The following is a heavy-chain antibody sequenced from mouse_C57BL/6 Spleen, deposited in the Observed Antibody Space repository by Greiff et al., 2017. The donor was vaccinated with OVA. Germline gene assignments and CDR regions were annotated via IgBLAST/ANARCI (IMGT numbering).Heavy chain of an antibody. CDR2: INPNNGGT. D-gene: IGHD1-1*01. V-gene: IGHV1-22*01. J-gene: IGHJ2*01. CDR3: AREGTITTVVARGDY. Sequence: EVQLQQSGPELVKPGASVKMSCKASGYTFTDYNMHWVKQSHGKSLEWIGYINPNNGGTSYNQKFKGKATLTVNKSSSTAYMELRSLTSEDSAVYYCAREGTITTVVARGDYWGQGTTLTVSS. CDR1: GYTFTDYN.